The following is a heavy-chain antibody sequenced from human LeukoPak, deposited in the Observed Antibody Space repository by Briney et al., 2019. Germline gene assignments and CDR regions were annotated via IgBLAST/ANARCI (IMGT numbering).Heavy chain of an antibody. V-gene: IGHV4-4*07. CDR1: GGSISSYY. Sequence: SETLSLTCTVSGGSISSYYWSWIRQPAGKGLEWIGRIYTSGSTTYNPSLKSRVTLSVDTSKNQFSLKVTSVTAADTAVYYCAGGPHSSGWYSFDYWGQGTLVTVSS. CDR3: AGGPHSSGWYSFDY. CDR2: IYTSGST. J-gene: IGHJ4*02. D-gene: IGHD6-19*01.